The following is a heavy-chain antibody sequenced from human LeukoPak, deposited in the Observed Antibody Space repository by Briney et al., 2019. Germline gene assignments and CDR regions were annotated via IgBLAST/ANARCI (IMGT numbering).Heavy chain of an antibody. CDR3: ARAFGLTDY. CDR2: ISSSSSTI. J-gene: IGHJ4*02. Sequence: AETLTLTCAASGFTVSSYSLNWVRQAPGKGLEWVSYISSSSSTIYYANSVKGRFTISRDNAKNSLYLQMNSLRDEDTAVYYCARAFGLTDYWGQGTLVTVSS. CDR1: GFTVSSYS. D-gene: IGHD3/OR15-3a*01. V-gene: IGHV3-48*02.